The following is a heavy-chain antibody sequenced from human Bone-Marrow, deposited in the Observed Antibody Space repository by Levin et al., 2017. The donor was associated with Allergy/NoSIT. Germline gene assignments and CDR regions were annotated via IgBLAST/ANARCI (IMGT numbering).Heavy chain of an antibody. CDR1: GYSFTSYW. CDR2: IDPSDSYT. Sequence: GESLKISCKGSGYSFTSYWISWVRQMPGKGLEWMGRIDPSDSYTNYSPSFQGHVTISADKSISTAYLQWSSLKASDTAMYYCARHLHWNDERRAHFDYWGQGTLVTVSS. CDR3: ARHLHWNDERRAHFDY. J-gene: IGHJ4*02. D-gene: IGHD1-1*01. V-gene: IGHV5-10-1*01.